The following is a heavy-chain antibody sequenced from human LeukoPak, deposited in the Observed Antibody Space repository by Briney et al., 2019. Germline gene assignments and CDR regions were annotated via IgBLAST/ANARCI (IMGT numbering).Heavy chain of an antibody. D-gene: IGHD3-22*01. V-gene: IGHV3-30*02. CDR1: GFTFSSYG. CDR3: AREGGYDSSGYLY. J-gene: IGHJ4*02. Sequence: GGSLRLSCAASGFTFSSYGMHWVRQAPGKGLEWVAFIRYDGSNKYYADSVKGRFTISRDNAKNSLYLQMNSLRAEDTAVYYCAREGGYDSSGYLYWGQGTLVTVSS. CDR2: IRYDGSNK.